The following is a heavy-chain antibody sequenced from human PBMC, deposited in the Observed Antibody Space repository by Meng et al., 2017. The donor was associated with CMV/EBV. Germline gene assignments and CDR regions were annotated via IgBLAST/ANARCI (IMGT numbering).Heavy chain of an antibody. Sequence: ASVKVSCKASGYTFTSYDINWVRQATGQGLEWMGWMNPNSGNTGYAQNFQGRVTMTRNTSISTAYMELSSLRSEDTAVYYCARGNSYDSSGYYYGGMDVWGQGTTVTVSS. V-gene: IGHV1-8*01. CDR1: GYTFTSYD. CDR2: MNPNSGNT. CDR3: ARGNSYDSSGYYYGGMDV. J-gene: IGHJ6*02. D-gene: IGHD3-22*01.